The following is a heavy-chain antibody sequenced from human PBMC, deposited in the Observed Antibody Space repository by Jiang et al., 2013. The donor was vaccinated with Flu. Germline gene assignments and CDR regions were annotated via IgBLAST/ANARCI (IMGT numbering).Heavy chain of an antibody. CDR3: ARGWSGMPGFDH. CDR2: VSGFIDHR. Sequence: GAEVKKPGASVKVSCTASGYPFSSYGITWVRRAPGHGLEWMGWVSGFIDHRNYAEKFHGRVTLTADSSSSTAYMELENLRYDDTAVYYCARGWSGMPGFDHWGQGTLVTVSS. J-gene: IGHJ4*02. D-gene: IGHD2-15*01. V-gene: IGHV1-18*04. CDR1: GYPFSSYG.